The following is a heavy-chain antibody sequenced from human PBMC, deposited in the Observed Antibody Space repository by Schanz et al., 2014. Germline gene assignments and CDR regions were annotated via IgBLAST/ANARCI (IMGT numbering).Heavy chain of an antibody. CDR2: INPNSGET. J-gene: IGHJ4*02. Sequence: QVQLVQSGPAVKKPGASMKVSCLASGYSFTEYFLHWVRQAPGQGLEWMGWINPNSGETNYEQKFKGRVTLTSDTSISTAFMERSGLTSADTATYFCARARYTGYDCSGYWGQGTLLIVSS. CDR1: GYSFTEYF. D-gene: IGHD5-12*01. CDR3: ARARYTGYDCSGY. V-gene: IGHV1-2*02.